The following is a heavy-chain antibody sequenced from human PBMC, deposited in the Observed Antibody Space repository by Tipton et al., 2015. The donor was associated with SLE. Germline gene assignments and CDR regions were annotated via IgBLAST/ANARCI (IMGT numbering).Heavy chain of an antibody. CDR3: ARADSSSWSGSYYGMDV. CDR1: GGTFSSYA. Sequence: QSGPEVKKPGSSVKVSCKASGGTFSSYAISWVRQAPGQGLEWMGGIIPIFGTANYAQKFQGRVTITTDESTSTAYMELSSLRSEDTAVYYCARADSSSWSGSYYGMDVWGQGTTVTVSS. J-gene: IGHJ6*02. V-gene: IGHV1-69*05. CDR2: IIPIFGTA. D-gene: IGHD6-13*01.